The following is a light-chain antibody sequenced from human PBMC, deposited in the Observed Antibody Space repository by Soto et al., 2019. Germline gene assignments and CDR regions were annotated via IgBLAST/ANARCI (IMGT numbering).Light chain of an antibody. J-gene: IGKJ1*01. V-gene: IGKV1-5*03. CDR3: QQYNSYSWT. CDR1: QSISSW. Sequence: QSPSTLSASVGDRVTITCRASQSISSWLAWYQQKPGKAPKLLIYKASSLESGVPSRFSGSGSGTEFTLTISSLQPDDFATYYCQQYNSYSWTFGQGTKVDIK. CDR2: KAS.